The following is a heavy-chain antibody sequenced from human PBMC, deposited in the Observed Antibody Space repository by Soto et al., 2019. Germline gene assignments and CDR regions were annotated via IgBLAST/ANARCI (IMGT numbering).Heavy chain of an antibody. D-gene: IGHD5-12*01. V-gene: IGHV4-34*01. CDR1: GGSFSGYY. J-gene: IGHJ4*02. CDR3: AGEGSGYDFRAFFGY. CDR2: INHSGST. Sequence: SETLSLTCAVYGGSFSGYYWSWIRQPPGKGLEWIGEINHSGSTNYNPSLKSRVTISVDTSKNQFSLKLSSVTAADTAVYYCAGEGSGYDFRAFFGYWGQGTLVTVSS.